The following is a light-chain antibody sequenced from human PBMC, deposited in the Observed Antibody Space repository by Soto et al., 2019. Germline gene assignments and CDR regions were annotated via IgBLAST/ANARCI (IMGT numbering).Light chain of an antibody. Sequence: QSVRTQPPSACGSPGQSFTISCTGTISDVGAYNYVSWYQQHPGKAPKLMIYEVSKRPSGVPDRFSGSKSGNTASLTVSGLQAEDEADYYCSSYAASNNFVFGTGTKVTV. CDR2: EVS. CDR1: ISDVGAYNY. V-gene: IGLV2-8*01. CDR3: SSYAASNNFV. J-gene: IGLJ1*01.